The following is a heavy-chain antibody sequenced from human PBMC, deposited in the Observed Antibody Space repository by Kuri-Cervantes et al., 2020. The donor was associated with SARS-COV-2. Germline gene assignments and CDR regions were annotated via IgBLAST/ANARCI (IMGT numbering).Heavy chain of an antibody. CDR2: IKQDGSEK. D-gene: IGHD4-23*01. CDR3: ARGPPIITPRTIVKHEYFQH. J-gene: IGHJ1*01. V-gene: IGHV3-7*01. Sequence: GGSLRLSCEASGFTFSSYWMSWVRQAPGKGLEWVANIKQDGSEKYYVDSVKGRFTISRDNAKNSLYLQMNSLRAEDTAVYYCARGPPIITPRTIVKHEYFQHWGQGTLVTVSS. CDR1: GFTFSSYW.